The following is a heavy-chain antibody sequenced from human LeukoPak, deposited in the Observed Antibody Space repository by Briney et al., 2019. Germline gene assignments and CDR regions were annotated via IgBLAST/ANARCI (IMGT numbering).Heavy chain of an antibody. J-gene: IGHJ5*02. V-gene: IGHV5-10-1*01. D-gene: IGHD2-2*01. CDR3: AIERGCSSTSCYDWFDP. Sequence: EETLKISCKGSGYSFTSYWISWVRQMPGKGLEWMGRINLSDSYTNYSPSFQGHVTISADKSISTAYLQWSSLKASDTAMYYCAIERGCSSTSCYDWFDPWGQGTLVSVSS. CDR2: INLSDSYT. CDR1: GYSFTSYW.